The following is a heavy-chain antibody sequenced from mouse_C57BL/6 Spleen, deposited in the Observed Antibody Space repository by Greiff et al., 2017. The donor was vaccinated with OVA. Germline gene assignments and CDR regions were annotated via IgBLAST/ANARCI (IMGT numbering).Heavy chain of an antibody. J-gene: IGHJ2*01. CDR2: IYPGSGST. CDR1: GYTFTSYW. Sequence: VQLQQPGAELVKPGASVKMSCKASGYTFTSYWITWVKQRPGQGLEWIGDIYPGSGSTNYNEKFKSKATLTGDTSSSTADMQLSSLTSEDSAVYYCARSTGPLHFDYWGQGTTLTVSS. CDR3: ARSTGPLHFDY. D-gene: IGHD4-1*01. V-gene: IGHV1-55*01.